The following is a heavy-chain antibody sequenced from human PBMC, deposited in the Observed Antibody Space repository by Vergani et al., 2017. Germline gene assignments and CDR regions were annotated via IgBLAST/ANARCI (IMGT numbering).Heavy chain of an antibody. J-gene: IGHJ4*02. V-gene: IGHV3-30*01. Sequence: QVQLVESGGGVVQPGRSLRLSCAASGFTFSSYAMHWVRQAPGKGLEWVAVISYDGSNKYYADSVKGRFTISRDNSKNTLYLQMNSLRAEDTAVYYCARTDRAAPNPAAIFDYWGQGTLVTVSS. CDR2: ISYDGSNK. D-gene: IGHD2-2*02. CDR1: GFTFSSYA. CDR3: ARTDRAAPNPAAIFDY.